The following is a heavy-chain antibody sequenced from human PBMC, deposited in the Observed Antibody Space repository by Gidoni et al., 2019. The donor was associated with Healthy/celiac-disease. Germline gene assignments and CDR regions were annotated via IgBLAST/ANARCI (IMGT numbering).Heavy chain of an antibody. CDR2: ISSNGGST. CDR1: VFTFGSYA. J-gene: IGHJ4*02. V-gene: IGHV3-64D*09. Sequence: EVQLVESGGGLVQPGGSLRLSCSASVFTFGSYAMHWVRQAPGKGLEYVSAISSNGGSTYYADSVKGRFTISRDNSKNTLYLQMSSLRAEDTAVYYCVKGGDYGDYIYFDYWGQGTLVTVSS. D-gene: IGHD4-17*01. CDR3: VKGGDYGDYIYFDY.